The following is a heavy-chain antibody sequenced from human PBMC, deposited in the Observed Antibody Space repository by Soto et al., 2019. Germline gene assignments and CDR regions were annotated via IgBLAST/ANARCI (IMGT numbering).Heavy chain of an antibody. J-gene: IGHJ4*02. Sequence: SETLSLTCSVSGGSISGSYWSWIRQSPGKGLEWLGYVYYTGTTNYSPSLRSRVSISVDTSKNEFSLRLSSVTAADTAVYFCARSVAVPGAHIDYWGQGTQVSV. CDR3: ARSVAVPGAHIDY. CDR2: VYYTGTT. V-gene: IGHV4-59*01. CDR1: GGSISGSY. D-gene: IGHD6-19*01.